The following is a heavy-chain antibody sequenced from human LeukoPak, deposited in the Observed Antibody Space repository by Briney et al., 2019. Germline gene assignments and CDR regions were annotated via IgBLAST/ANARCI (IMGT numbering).Heavy chain of an antibody. J-gene: IGHJ6*03. CDR1: GFTFSSYS. V-gene: IGHV3-48*01. D-gene: IGHD6-6*01. Sequence: GGSLRLSCAASGFTFSSYSMNWVRQAPGKGLEWVSYISSSSSTIYYADSVKGRFTISRDNAKNSLYLQMNSLRAEDTAVYYCAREGSSSRFYYYYYMDVWGKGTMVTVSS. CDR3: AREGSSSRFYYYYYMDV. CDR2: ISSSSSTI.